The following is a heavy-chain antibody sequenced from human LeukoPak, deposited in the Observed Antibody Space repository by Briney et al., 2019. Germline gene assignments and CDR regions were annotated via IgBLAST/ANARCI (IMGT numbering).Heavy chain of an antibody. D-gene: IGHD3-10*01. CDR2: IRSETDGATT. CDR1: GSSFTYAW. Sequence: GGSLRLSCVASGSSFTYAWMSWVRQAPGKGLQWVGHIRSETDGATTDYAAAVQGRFTISRDDSKKMLYLEMNSLKTEDTGLYYCTTDLNQRLKWFGNPLDHWGQGTPVTVSS. J-gene: IGHJ4*02. V-gene: IGHV3-15*01. CDR3: TTDLNQRLKWFGNPLDH.